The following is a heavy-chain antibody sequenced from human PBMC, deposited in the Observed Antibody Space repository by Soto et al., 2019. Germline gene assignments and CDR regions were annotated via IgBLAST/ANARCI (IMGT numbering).Heavy chain of an antibody. V-gene: IGHV3-30*03. CDR3: AARDYDILTGYYVDY. CDR1: GFTFSSYG. Sequence: GGSLRLSCAASGFTFSSYGMHWVRQAPGKGLEWVAVISYDGSNKYYADSVKGRFTISRDNSKNTLYLQMNSLRAEDTAVYYCAARDYDILTGYYVDYWGQGTLVTVSS. J-gene: IGHJ4*02. CDR2: ISYDGSNK. D-gene: IGHD3-9*01.